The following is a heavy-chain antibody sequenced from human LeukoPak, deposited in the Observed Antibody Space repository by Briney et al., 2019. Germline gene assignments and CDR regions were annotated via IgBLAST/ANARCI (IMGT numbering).Heavy chain of an antibody. Sequence: GGSLRLSCAASGFTFNSYWMTWVRQAPGKGLEWVANINQEESEKYYVDSVKGRFTISRDNAKNSLYLQMNSLRAEDTAVYYCAKDVSIRGLTHLDYWGQGTLVTVSS. CDR1: GFTFNSYW. CDR2: INQEESEK. CDR3: AKDVSIRGLTHLDY. V-gene: IGHV3-7*05. D-gene: IGHD3-10*01. J-gene: IGHJ4*02.